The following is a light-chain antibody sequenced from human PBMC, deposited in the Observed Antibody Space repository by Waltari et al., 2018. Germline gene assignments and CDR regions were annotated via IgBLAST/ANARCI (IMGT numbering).Light chain of an antibody. CDR3: QKANSFPHT. Sequence: DIQMTQSPSSLSASIGDRFTMTCRASQDIRTWLAWYQQKPGRAPKLLVYSASSLVFGVPSRFSGSGSGTDFTLTINSVQPEDFGTYYCQKANSFPHTYGQGTNLE. J-gene: IGKJ2*01. CDR2: SAS. CDR1: QDIRTW. V-gene: IGKV1-12*01.